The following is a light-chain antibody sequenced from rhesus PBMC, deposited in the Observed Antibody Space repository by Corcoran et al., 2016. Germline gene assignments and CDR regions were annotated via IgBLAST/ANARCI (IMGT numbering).Light chain of an antibody. V-gene: IGKV6-55*01. CDR2: YAS. Sequence: EIVLTPSPAFQSVTLKEKVTITCQASQSIVSSLHWYQPKPDQSPQLLIKYASQSISGVPSRFRGSGSRTDSTLTINSLEAEDAATYYCQQSSSFPLTFGGGTKVELK. J-gene: IGKJ4*01. CDR1: QSIVSS. CDR3: QQSSSFPLT.